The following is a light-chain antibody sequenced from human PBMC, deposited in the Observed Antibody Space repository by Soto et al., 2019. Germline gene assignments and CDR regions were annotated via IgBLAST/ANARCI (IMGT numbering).Light chain of an antibody. CDR3: QLYCISPH. J-gene: IGKJ5*01. CDR2: GAS. V-gene: IGKV3-20*01. CDR1: QAVSSS. Sequence: EIVLTQSPGTLSLSPGERATLSCRASQAVSSSLAWYQQKTGQAPRLLISGASTRATGIPDRFSGSGSGTDFTLTIISLEPEDFAVYYCQLYCISPHFGHVTRLEI.